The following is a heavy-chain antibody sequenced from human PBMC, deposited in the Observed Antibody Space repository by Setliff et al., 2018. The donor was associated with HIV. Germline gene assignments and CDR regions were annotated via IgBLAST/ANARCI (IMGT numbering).Heavy chain of an antibody. CDR3: ARRWGDILTGPDAFDI. Sequence: PSDTLSLTCAVSGYSISSGYYWGWIRQPPGKGLEWIGNIYHSGSSYSNPSLRSRITLSIDTSKNHFSLKLRSLTAADTAVYYCARRWGDILTGPDAFDIWGQGTMVTVSS. J-gene: IGHJ3*02. V-gene: IGHV4-38-2*01. CDR1: GYSISSGYY. D-gene: IGHD3-9*01. CDR2: IYHSGSS.